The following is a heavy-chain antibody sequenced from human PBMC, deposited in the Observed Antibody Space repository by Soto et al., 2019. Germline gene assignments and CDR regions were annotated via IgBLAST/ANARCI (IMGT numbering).Heavy chain of an antibody. Sequence: PSETLPLTCPVSGVYIISPHHNWSWIRQYPGKGLEWIGFIHYSGTTYYNPSLKSRVAISVDTSRNDFSLRLSSVTAADTAVYFCAREGNLGRWIQPLDSWGQGALVTVSS. CDR2: IHYSGTT. D-gene: IGHD2-2*03. CDR1: GVYIISPHHN. J-gene: IGHJ4*02. V-gene: IGHV4-30-4*01. CDR3: AREGNLGRWIQPLDS.